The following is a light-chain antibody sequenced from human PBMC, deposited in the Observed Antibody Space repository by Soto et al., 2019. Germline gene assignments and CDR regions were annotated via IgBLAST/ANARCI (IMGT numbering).Light chain of an antibody. J-gene: IGKJ4*01. CDR3: QQYYSTPLT. CDR2: WAS. CDR1: QSVLYSSNNKNY. V-gene: IGKV4-1*01. Sequence: DIVMTQSPDSLAVSLGERATINCKSSQSVLYSSNNKNYLAWYQQKPGQPPKLLIYWASTRESGVPDRFSGSGAGTDFTLTSSILQAEDVAVYYCQQYYSTPLTFGGGTKVELK.